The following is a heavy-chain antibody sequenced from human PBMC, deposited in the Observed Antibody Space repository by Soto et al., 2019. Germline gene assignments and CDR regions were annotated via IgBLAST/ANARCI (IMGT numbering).Heavy chain of an antibody. D-gene: IGHD4-17*01. Sequence: KTSETLSLTCTVSGGSISSGGYYWSWIRQHPGKGLEWIGYIYYSGSTYYNPSLKSRVTISVDTSKNQFSLKLSSVTAADTAVYYCARSPRYGDLSMSTSGDYYYYYMDVWGKGTTVTVSS. J-gene: IGHJ6*03. CDR3: ARSPRYGDLSMSTSGDYYYYYMDV. CDR1: GGSISSGGYY. CDR2: IYYSGST. V-gene: IGHV4-31*03.